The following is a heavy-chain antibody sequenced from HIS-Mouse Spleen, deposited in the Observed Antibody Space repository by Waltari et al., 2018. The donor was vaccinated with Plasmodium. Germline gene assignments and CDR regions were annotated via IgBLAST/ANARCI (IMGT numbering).Heavy chain of an antibody. Sequence: ESQLVETGGGLIQPGGSLRLSCAASGSPVSSKRSSRARQATGTGLEWVSVIYSGGSTYYADSVKGRFTISRDNSKNTLYLQMNRLRAEDTAVYYCARGNSGYSSSWYLFDYWGQGTLVTVSS. CDR1: GSPVSSKR. D-gene: IGHD6-13*01. V-gene: IGHV3-53*02. CDR3: ARGNSGYSSSWYLFDY. J-gene: IGHJ4*02. CDR2: IYSGGST.